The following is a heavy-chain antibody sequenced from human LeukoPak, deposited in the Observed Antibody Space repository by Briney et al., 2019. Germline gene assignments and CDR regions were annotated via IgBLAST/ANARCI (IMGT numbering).Heavy chain of an antibody. CDR1: GFTFSTYS. J-gene: IGHJ6*02. D-gene: IGHD3-10*01. CDR3: ARDDYSASGSYYGMDV. Sequence: GGSLRLSCAASGFTFSTYSMHWVRRAPGKGLEYVSTTSKGGGTTYYANSVKGRFTCSRDNSKNTLYLQMGSLRAEDMAVYYCARDDYSASGSYYGMDVWGQGTTVTVSS. V-gene: IGHV3-64*01. CDR2: TSKGGGTT.